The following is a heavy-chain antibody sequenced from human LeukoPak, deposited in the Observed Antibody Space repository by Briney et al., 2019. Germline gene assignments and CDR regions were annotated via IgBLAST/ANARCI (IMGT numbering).Heavy chain of an antibody. CDR2: IGTGNSAI. CDR1: GFTFTIFS. J-gene: IGHJ2*01. Sequence: GGSLRLSCAASGFTFTIFSMNWVRQAPGKGLEWVSYIGTGNSAIYYADSVKGRFTISRDNAKNSLYLQMNRLRDEDTAVYYCATARNWYFDLWGRGTLVTVSS. V-gene: IGHV3-48*02. CDR3: ATARNWYFDL.